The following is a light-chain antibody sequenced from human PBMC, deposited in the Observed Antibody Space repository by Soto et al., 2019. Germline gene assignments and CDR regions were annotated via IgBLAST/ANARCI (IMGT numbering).Light chain of an antibody. CDR3: SSYTSSFYV. J-gene: IGLJ1*01. CDR1: SSDVGGYKY. CDR2: EVS. Sequence: QSALTQPASVSGSPGQSITISCTGTSSDVGGYKYVSWYQQHPGKAPKLMIYEVSNRPSGVSNRFSGSKSGNTASLTISGLQAEDEADYYCSSYTSSFYVFGTGTKLTVL. V-gene: IGLV2-14*01.